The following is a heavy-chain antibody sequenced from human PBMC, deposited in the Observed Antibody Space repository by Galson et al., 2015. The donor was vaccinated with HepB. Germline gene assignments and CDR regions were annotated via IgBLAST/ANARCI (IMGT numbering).Heavy chain of an antibody. CDR1: GYSFTTYY. V-gene: IGHV1-46*01. CDR2: INPSAGLS. J-gene: IGHJ5*02. Sequence: SVKVACKASGYSFTTYYVHWVRQAPGQGLEWMGIINPSAGLSTYAQNFHGRVTMTRDTSTNTVYMEPRSLISEDTAVYYCAAGTVTGGWFDPWGQGTLVTVSS. CDR3: AAGTVTGGWFDP. D-gene: IGHD1-14*01.